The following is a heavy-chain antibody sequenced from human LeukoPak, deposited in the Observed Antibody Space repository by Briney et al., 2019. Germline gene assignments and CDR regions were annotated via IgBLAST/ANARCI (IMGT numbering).Heavy chain of an antibody. CDR2: ISAYNGNT. CDR1: GGTFSSYA. D-gene: IGHD5-18*01. V-gene: IGHV1-18*01. Sequence: ASVKVSCKASGGTFSSYAISWVRQAPGQGLEWMGWISAYNGNTNYAQKLQGRVTMTTDTSASTAYMELRSLRSDDTAVYYCARGGYSYGYRIWGQGTLVTVSS. J-gene: IGHJ4*02. CDR3: ARGGYSYGYRI.